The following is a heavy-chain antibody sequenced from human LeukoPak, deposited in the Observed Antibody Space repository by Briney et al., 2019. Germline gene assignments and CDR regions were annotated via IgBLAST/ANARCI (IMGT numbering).Heavy chain of an antibody. D-gene: IGHD2-2*02. CDR3: ARAGYMVPSAFDI. Sequence: PGGSLRLSCAASGFTFSSYAMHWVRQAPGKGLEYVSAISSNGGSTYYANSVKGRFTISRDNSKNTLYLQMGSLRAEDMAVYYCARAGYMVPSAFDIWGQGTMVTVSS. J-gene: IGHJ3*02. CDR1: GFTFSSYA. CDR2: ISSNGGST. V-gene: IGHV3-64*01.